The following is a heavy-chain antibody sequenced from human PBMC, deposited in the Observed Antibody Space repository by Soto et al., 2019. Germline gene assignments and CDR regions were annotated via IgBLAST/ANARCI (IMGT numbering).Heavy chain of an antibody. D-gene: IGHD3-9*01. V-gene: IGHV4-30-4*01. CDR3: ARDILYRLDY. CDR2: INYSGTT. Sequence: PSETLSLTCTVSGGSISSGDYYWSWIRQPPGKGLEWIGYINYSGTTKYSSSLKSRVTISVDTSKNQFSLKLSSVTAADTAVYYCARDILYRLDYWGQGILVTVSS. J-gene: IGHJ4*02. CDR1: GGSISSGDYY.